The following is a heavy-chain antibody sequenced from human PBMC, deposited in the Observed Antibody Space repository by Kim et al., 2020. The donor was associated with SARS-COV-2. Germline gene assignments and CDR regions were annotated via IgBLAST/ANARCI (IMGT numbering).Heavy chain of an antibody. D-gene: IGHD3-22*01. V-gene: IGHV4-34*01. CDR3: ARGRGGISMVVVVITAAKYCVDG. Sequence: SETLSLTCAVYGGSFSDYSWSWIRQPPGKGLEWIGYIDHRGSTNYNPSLKSRLTISVDTSKNQFSLKLTSVTAADTAVYYCARGRGGISMVVVVITAAKYCVDGGGRGSRVTVSS. J-gene: IGHJ4*02. CDR1: GGSFSDYS. CDR2: IDHRGST.